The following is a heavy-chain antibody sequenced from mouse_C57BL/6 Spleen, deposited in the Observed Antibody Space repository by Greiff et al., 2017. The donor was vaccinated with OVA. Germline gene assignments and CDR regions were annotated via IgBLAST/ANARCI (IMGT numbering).Heavy chain of an antibody. Sequence: DVLLVESAGGLVQPGSSMKLSCTASGFTFSDYYMAWVRQVPEKGLEWVANINYDGSSTYYLDSLKSSFIISRDNAKNVLYLQMSSLKSEDTDKYYCERDYDLGCPMDYWGQGTSLTVSS. CDR3: ERDYDLGCPMDY. V-gene: IGHV5-16*01. D-gene: IGHD2-4*01. CDR2: INYDGSST. CDR1: GFTFSDYY. J-gene: IGHJ4*01.